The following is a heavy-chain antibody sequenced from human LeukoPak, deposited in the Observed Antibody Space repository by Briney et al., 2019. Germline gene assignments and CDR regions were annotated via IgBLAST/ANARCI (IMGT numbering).Heavy chain of an antibody. CDR1: GLTVSSNY. CDR2: ISSSGGRT. V-gene: IGHV3-66*03. J-gene: IGHJ4*02. Sequence: GGSLRLSCAASGLTVSSNYMSWVRQAPGKGLEWVSAISSSGGRTWYADSVKGRFTISRDNSKNTVYLQMNSLRPEDTAVYYCARDISVVTAGARYFDYWGQGTLVTVSS. D-gene: IGHD4/OR15-4a*01. CDR3: ARDISVVTAGARYFDY.